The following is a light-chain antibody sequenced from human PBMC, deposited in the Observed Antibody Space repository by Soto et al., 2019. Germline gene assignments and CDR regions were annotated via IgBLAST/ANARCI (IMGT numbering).Light chain of an antibody. CDR2: EVS. J-gene: IGLJ3*02. CDR1: SSDIGSNNY. CDR3: SSYTTTPRL. V-gene: IGLV2-14*01. Sequence: QSALTQPASVSGSPGQSITISCTGTSSDIGSNNYVSWFQQRPGKAPTLIIYEVSNRPSGVSTHFSGSNSGNTASLTISGLLPEDEAEYYCSSYTTTPRLFGGGTKLTVL.